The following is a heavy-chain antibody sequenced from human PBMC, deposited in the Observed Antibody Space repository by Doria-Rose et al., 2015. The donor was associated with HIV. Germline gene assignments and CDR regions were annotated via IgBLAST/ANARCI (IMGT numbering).Heavy chain of an antibody. J-gene: IGHJ4*02. V-gene: IGHV3-30-3*01. CDR3: ARDRPTYSSSPLDF. D-gene: IGHD6-6*01. CDR2: ISSDGSDK. Sequence: QVQLQESGGGVVQPGRSLRLSCAASGFIFNTYAMHWVRQAPGKGLEWVAVISSDGSDKYYADSVKGRFIISRDNSNNTLYLQIDNLGAEDTALYYCARDRPTYSSSPLDFWGQGTLVTVSS. CDR1: GFIFNTYA.